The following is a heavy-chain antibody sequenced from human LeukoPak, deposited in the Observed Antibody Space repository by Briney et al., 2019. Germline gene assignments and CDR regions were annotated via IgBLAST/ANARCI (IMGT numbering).Heavy chain of an antibody. V-gene: IGHV4-61*01. CDR3: ARARADFWSGNGPYYYYGMDV. J-gene: IGHJ6*02. Sequence: SETLSLTCTVSGGSVSSGSYYWNWIRQPPGKGLEWIGYIYYSGSTNYNPSLKSRVTISVDTSKNQFSLKLSSVTAADTAVYYCARARADFWSGNGPYYYYGMDVWGQGTTVTVSS. D-gene: IGHD3-3*01. CDR2: IYYSGST. CDR1: GGSVSSGSYY.